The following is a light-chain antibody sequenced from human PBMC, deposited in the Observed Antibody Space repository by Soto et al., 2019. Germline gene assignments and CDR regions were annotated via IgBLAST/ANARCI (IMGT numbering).Light chain of an antibody. CDR3: SSYRSSSTLNV. Sequence: QSVLTQPASVSGSPGQSITISCTGTSSDVGGYNYVSWYQQRPGKAPKLMIYEVSNRPSGVSNRFSGSKSGNTASLTISGLQAEDEADYYCSSYRSSSTLNVFGTGTKVTV. J-gene: IGLJ1*01. CDR2: EVS. CDR1: SSDVGGYNY. V-gene: IGLV2-14*01.